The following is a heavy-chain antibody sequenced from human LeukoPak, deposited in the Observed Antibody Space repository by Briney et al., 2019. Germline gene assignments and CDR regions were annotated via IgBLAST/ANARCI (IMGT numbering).Heavy chain of an antibody. D-gene: IGHD3-10*01. CDR3: ASNYYGSGSLDY. CDR1: GGSITSYY. J-gene: IGHJ4*02. Sequence: SETLSLTCSVSGGSITSYYWNWIRQPPGKGLEWIGYLYYSGSTNYNPSLKSRVTISVDTSKNQFSLKLSSVTAADTAVYYCASNYYGSGSLDYWGQGNLVTVSS. V-gene: IGHV4-59*08. CDR2: LYYSGST.